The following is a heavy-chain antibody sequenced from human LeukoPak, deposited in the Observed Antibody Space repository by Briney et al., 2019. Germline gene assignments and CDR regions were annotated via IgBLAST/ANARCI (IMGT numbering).Heavy chain of an antibody. CDR1: GGSISSYY. D-gene: IGHD3-3*01. CDR3: AREILEWERTRNYYYYMDV. CDR2: IYYSGST. J-gene: IGHJ6*03. V-gene: IGHV4-59*01. Sequence: PSETLSLTCTVSGGSISSYYWSWIRQPPGKGLEWIGYIYYSGSTNYNPSLKNRVTISVDTSKNQFSLKLSSVTAADTAVYYCAREILEWERTRNYYYYMDVWGKGTTVTVSS.